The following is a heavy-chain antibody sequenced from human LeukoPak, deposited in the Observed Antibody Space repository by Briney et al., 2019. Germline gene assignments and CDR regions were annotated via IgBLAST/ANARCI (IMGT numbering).Heavy chain of an antibody. CDR2: INPNSGGT. D-gene: IGHD2-15*01. J-gene: IGHJ4*02. CDR3: ARDSQAFCSGVSCLNYFDY. V-gene: IGHV1-2*02. CDR1: GYTFTDFY. Sequence: ASVKVSCKTSGYTFTDFYMHWVRQAPGQGLEWMGWINPNSGGTNYAQKFQGRVTLTRDTSISTAYMELSRLRSDDTAVYYCARDSQAFCSGVSCLNYFDYWGQGTLVTVLS.